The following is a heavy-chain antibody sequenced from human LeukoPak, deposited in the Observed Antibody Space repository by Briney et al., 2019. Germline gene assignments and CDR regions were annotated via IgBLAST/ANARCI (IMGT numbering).Heavy chain of an antibody. D-gene: IGHD3-9*01. CDR1: GYTFSGYY. V-gene: IGHV1-2*02. Sequence: ASVKVSCKASGYTFSGYYIHWVRQAPGQGLEWMGWMNPNSGGTNYAQKFQGRVTMTRDTSISTAYMELSRLRSDDTAVYYCAYRATYYDILIPPRNHHMRDYYMDVWGKGTTVTVSS. J-gene: IGHJ6*03. CDR2: MNPNSGGT. CDR3: AYRATYYDILIPPRNHHMRDYYMDV.